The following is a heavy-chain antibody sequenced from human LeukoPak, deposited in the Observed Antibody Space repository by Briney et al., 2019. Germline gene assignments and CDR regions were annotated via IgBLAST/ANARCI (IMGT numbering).Heavy chain of an antibody. Sequence: ASVKVSCKASGYTFTGYYMHWVRQAPEQGLEWMGWINPNSGGTNYAQKFQGRVTMTRDTSISTAYMELSRLRSDDTAVYYCARDYETDYDILTGYYHVIDYWGQGTLVTVSS. J-gene: IGHJ4*02. CDR2: INPNSGGT. CDR1: GYTFTGYY. D-gene: IGHD3-9*01. CDR3: ARDYETDYDILTGYYHVIDY. V-gene: IGHV1-2*02.